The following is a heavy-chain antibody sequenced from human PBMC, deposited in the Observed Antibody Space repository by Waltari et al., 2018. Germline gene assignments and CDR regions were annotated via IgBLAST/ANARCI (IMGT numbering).Heavy chain of an antibody. J-gene: IGHJ4*02. Sequence: EVQLVESGGGLVQPGGSLRLSCAASGFTVRRNYMSWVRQAPGKGLEWVSVIYSGGSTYYADSVKGRFTISRDNSKNTLYLQMNSLRAEDTAVYYCARTAPRDSSGYYRYWGQGTLVTVSS. V-gene: IGHV3-66*02. CDR1: GFTVRRNY. D-gene: IGHD3-22*01. CDR3: ARTAPRDSSGYYRY. CDR2: IYSGGST.